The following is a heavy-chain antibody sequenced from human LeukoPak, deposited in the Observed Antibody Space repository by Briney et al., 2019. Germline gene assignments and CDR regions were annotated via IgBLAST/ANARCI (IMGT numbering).Heavy chain of an antibody. Sequence: PGGSVRLSCAASGFTFSSYGMHWVRQAPGKGLEWVEFIRYDGSNKYYADSVKGRFTISRDNSKNTLYLQMNSLRAEDTAVYYCAKESSIAVAGTDPSSRRNWFDPWGQGTLVTVSS. J-gene: IGHJ5*02. D-gene: IGHD6-19*01. V-gene: IGHV3-30*02. CDR3: AKESSIAVAGTDPSSRRNWFDP. CDR1: GFTFSSYG. CDR2: IRYDGSNK.